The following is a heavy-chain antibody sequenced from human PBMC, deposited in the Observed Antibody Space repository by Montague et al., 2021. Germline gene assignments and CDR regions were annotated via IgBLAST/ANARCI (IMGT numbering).Heavy chain of an antibody. J-gene: IGHJ6*03. CDR3: ARGGYRYDYMDI. CDR2: VLHDGRT. CDR1: RSLINSDYY. V-gene: IGHV4-38-2*02. D-gene: IGHD1-1*01. Sequence: SETLSLTCTVSRSLINSDYYWGWIRQPPGKGLEWLGSVLHDGRTTYNPSLKSRLTISVDTSNNHFSLKLSSVTAADTAMYYCARGGYRYDYMDIWGKGTTITVSS.